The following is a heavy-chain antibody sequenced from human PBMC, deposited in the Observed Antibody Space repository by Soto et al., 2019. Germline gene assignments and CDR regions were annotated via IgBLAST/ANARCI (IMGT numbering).Heavy chain of an antibody. CDR3: ATKVGVSGSYPYYFDY. CDR2: ISAYTGNT. Sequence: ASVKVSCKASGYTFTNYGISWVRQAPGQGLEWMGWISAYTGNTHYAQKLQGRVTMTADTSTTTAYMELRSLRSDDTAVYYCATKVGVSGSYPYYFDYWGQGTLVTVSS. CDR1: GYTFTNYG. V-gene: IGHV1-18*01. J-gene: IGHJ4*02. D-gene: IGHD1-26*01.